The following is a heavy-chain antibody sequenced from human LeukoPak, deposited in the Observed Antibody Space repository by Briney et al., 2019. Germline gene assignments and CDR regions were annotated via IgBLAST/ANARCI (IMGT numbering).Heavy chain of an antibody. CDR2: IYHSGST. CDR3: ASHSYGYQDRLDY. Sequence: TSETLSLTCTVSGGSISSGGYYWSWIRQPPGKGLEWIGYIYHSGSTYYNPSLKSRVTISVDRSKNQFSLKLSSVTAADTAVYYCASHSYGYQDRLDYWGQGTLVTVSS. D-gene: IGHD5-18*01. CDR1: GGSISSGGYY. V-gene: IGHV4-30-2*01. J-gene: IGHJ4*02.